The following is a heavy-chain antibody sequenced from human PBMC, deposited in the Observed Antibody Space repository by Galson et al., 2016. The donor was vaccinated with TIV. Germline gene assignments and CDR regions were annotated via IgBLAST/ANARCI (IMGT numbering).Heavy chain of an antibody. CDR1: GYSFTNYW. J-gene: IGHJ3*02. Sequence: QSGAEVKKPGVSLKISCKGSGYSFTNYWIAWVRQMPGKGLEWMGIIYPDDSDTRYSPSFQGQVTISANKSISTAYVQWSSLKASDTAMSFCARHPLSRAFDIWGQGTVVTVSS. CDR2: IYPDDSDT. V-gene: IGHV5-51*01. CDR3: ARHPLSRAFDI.